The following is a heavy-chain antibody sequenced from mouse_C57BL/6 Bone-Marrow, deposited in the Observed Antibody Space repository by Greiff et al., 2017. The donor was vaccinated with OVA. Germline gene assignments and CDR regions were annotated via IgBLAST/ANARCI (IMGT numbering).Heavy chain of an antibody. J-gene: IGHJ1*03. CDR1: GFTFSSYA. CDR3: ARDRGTWIFRYWYFDV. CDR2: ISDGGSYT. Sequence: EVKLMESGGGLVKPGGSLKLSCAASGFTFSSYAMSWVRQTPEKRLEWVATISDGGSYTYYPDNVKCRFTISRDNAKNNLYLQMSHLKSENTAMYYCARDRGTWIFRYWYFDVWGTGTTVTVSS. V-gene: IGHV5-4*01.